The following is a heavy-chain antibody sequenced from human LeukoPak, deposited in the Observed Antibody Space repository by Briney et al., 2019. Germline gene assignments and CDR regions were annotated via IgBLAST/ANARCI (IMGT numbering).Heavy chain of an antibody. D-gene: IGHD4-17*01. Sequence: GASVKVSCKASGYTFNSYDINWVRQATGQGLEWMGWMNPNSGNTGYAQKFQGRVTMTRNTSISTAYMGLGSLRSEDTAVYYCARGPPYDYGDNWFDPWGQGTLVTVSS. CDR2: MNPNSGNT. CDR3: ARGPPYDYGDNWFDP. J-gene: IGHJ5*02. CDR1: GYTFNSYD. V-gene: IGHV1-8*01.